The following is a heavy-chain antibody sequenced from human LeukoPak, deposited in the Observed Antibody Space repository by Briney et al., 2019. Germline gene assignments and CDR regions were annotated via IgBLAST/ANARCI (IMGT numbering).Heavy chain of an antibody. J-gene: IGHJ6*03. CDR3: AKEVIVATITVYYYYMDV. CDR2: ISGSGGST. CDR1: GFTFSSYG. V-gene: IGHV3-23*01. D-gene: IGHD5-12*01. Sequence: GGSLRLSCAASGFTFSSYGMSWVRQAPGKGLEWVSAISGSGGSTYYADSVKGRFTISRDNSKNTLYLQMNSLRAEDTAVYYCAKEVIVATITVYYYYMDVWGKGTTVTVS.